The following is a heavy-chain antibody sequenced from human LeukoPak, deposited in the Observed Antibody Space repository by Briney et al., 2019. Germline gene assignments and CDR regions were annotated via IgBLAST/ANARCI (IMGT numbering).Heavy chain of an antibody. Sequence: QSGGSLRLSCAASGFTFSDYWMHWVRQAPGKGLVWVSGINTDGRRTIYADSVKGRFTISRDNPKNTLYLQINTLRAEDTPVYYCARDRGRTNYGDNNWFDSWGQGTLVTVSS. V-gene: IGHV3-74*01. J-gene: IGHJ5*01. CDR1: GFTFSDYW. CDR2: INTDGRRT. D-gene: IGHD1-7*01. CDR3: ARDRGRTNYGDNNWFDS.